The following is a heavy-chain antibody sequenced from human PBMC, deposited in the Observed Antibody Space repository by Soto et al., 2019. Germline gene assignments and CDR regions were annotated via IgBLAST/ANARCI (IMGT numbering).Heavy chain of an antibody. CDR2: SIPLFGTT. V-gene: IGHV1-69*13. CDR3: ARAHGTSWYNWFDP. CDR1: GGNFTNFG. Sequence: SVKVSCKASGGNFTNFGISWVRQAPGQGLEWMGGSIPLFGTTNYAHKFRGRVTVTADESTSTVYMELNSLRSEDTAMYYCARAHGTSWYNWFDPWGQGTLVTVSS. D-gene: IGHD1-26*01. J-gene: IGHJ5*02.